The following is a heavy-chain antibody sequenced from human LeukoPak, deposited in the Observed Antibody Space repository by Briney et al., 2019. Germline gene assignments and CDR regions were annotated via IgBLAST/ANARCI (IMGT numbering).Heavy chain of an antibody. CDR2: ISYDGSNK. CDR3: ARDRQLDYYYYGMDV. Sequence: GGSLRLSCAASGFTFSSYAMHWVRQAPGKGLEWVAVISYDGSNKYYADSVKGRFTISRDSSKNTLYLQMNSLRAEDTAVYYCARDRQLDYYYYGMDVWGKGTTVTVSS. D-gene: IGHD1-1*01. CDR1: GFTFSSYA. V-gene: IGHV3-30*04. J-gene: IGHJ6*04.